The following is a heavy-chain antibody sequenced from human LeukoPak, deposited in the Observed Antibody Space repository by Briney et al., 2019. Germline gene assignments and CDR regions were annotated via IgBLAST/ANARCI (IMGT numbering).Heavy chain of an antibody. D-gene: IGHD1-1*01. Sequence: GGSLRLSCAASGFTFSSYWMSWVRQAPGKGLEWVANIKQDGSEKYYVDSVKGRFTISRDNAENSLYLQMNSLRAEDTAVYYCARKTGTTGEAFDYWGQGTQVTVSS. CDR1: GFTFSSYW. CDR3: ARKTGTTGEAFDY. V-gene: IGHV3-7*03. J-gene: IGHJ4*02. CDR2: IKQDGSEK.